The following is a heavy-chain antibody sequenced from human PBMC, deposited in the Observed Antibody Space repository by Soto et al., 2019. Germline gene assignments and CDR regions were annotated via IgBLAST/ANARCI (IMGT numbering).Heavy chain of an antibody. CDR2: INHSGST. CDR1: GGSFSGYY. D-gene: IGHD4-17*01. Sequence: QVQLQQWGAGLLKPSETLSLTCAVYGGSFSGYYWSWIRQPPGKGLEWIGEINHSGSTNYNPSLKSRVTISVDTSKNQFSLKLSSVTAADTAVYYCARGRTTATPTTLSQYYFDYWGQGTLVTVSS. CDR3: ARGRTTATPTTLSQYYFDY. V-gene: IGHV4-34*01. J-gene: IGHJ4*02.